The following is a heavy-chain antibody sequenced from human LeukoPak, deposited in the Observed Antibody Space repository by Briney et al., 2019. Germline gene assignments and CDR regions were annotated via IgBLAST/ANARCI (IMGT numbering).Heavy chain of an antibody. CDR3: ARDQKSGLEVSWPY. V-gene: IGHV1-18*04. CDR2: ISTYTGNT. D-gene: IGHD3-3*01. Sequence: GASVKVSCRASGYRFTSYDISWVRQAPGQGLQWMGVISTYTGNTNYAQSFQDRVTMTTDTSTSTVYMELRSLTSDDTAVYYCARDQKSGLEVSWPYWGQGTLVTVSS. CDR1: GYRFTSYD. J-gene: IGHJ4*02.